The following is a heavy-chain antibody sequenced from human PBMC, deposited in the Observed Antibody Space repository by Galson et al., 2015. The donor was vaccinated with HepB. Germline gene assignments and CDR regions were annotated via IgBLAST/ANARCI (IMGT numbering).Heavy chain of an antibody. CDR3: AREGYYDSSGYYYPEPGVGAFNI. CDR1: GFTFSSYA. D-gene: IGHD3-22*01. Sequence: SLRLSCAASGFTFSSYAMHWVRQAPGKGLEWVAVISYDGSNKYYADSVKGRFTISRDNSKNTLYLQLNSLRAEDTAVYYCAREGYYDSSGYYYPEPGVGAFNIWGQGTMVTVSS. CDR2: ISYDGSNK. V-gene: IGHV3-30*14. J-gene: IGHJ3*02.